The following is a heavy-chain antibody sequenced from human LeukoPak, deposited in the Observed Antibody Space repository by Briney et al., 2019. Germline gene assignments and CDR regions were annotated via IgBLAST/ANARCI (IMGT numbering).Heavy chain of an antibody. CDR3: ARDDRYSSSWYQGGAFDY. Sequence: ASVKVSCKASGGTFSSYAISWVRQSPGQGLEWRGGIIPTLGIAHYAQKSKGRVTITADNSTSTAYMGLSTLRSEDTAVYYCARDDRYSSSWYQGGAFDYWGQGTLVTVSS. D-gene: IGHD6-13*01. CDR2: IIPTLGIA. CDR1: GGTFSSYA. V-gene: IGHV1-69*10. J-gene: IGHJ4*02.